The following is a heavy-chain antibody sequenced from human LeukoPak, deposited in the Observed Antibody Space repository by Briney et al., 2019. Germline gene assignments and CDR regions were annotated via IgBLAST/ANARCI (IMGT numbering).Heavy chain of an antibody. J-gene: IGHJ4*02. V-gene: IGHV3-66*01. Sequence: PGGSLRLSCAASGFTVSSNYMSWVRQAPGKGLEWVSVIYSGGSTYYADSVKGRFTISRDNSKNTLYLQMNSLRAEDTAVYYCARGLTWIQLWFGDYGQKRLDYWGQGTLVTVSS. CDR2: IYSGGST. D-gene: IGHD5-18*01. CDR3: ARGLTWIQLWFGDYGQKRLDY. CDR1: GFTVSSNY.